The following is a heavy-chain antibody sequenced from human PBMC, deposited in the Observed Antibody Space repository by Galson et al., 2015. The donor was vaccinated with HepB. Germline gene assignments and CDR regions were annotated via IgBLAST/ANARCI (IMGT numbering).Heavy chain of an antibody. J-gene: IGHJ4*02. CDR2: ISWNSGSI. CDR1: GFTFDDYA. CDR3: AKDRSANPRGYFDY. V-gene: IGHV3-9*01. D-gene: IGHD3-10*01. Sequence: SLRLSCAASGFTFDDYAMHWVRQAPGKGLEWVSGISWNSGSIGYADSVKGRFTISRDNAKNSLYLQMNSLRAEDTALYYCAKDRSANPRGYFDYWGQGTLVTVSS.